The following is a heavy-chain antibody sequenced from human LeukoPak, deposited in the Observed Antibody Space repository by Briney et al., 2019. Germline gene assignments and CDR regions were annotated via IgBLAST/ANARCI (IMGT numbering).Heavy chain of an antibody. CDR1: GFTFSSYA. Sequence: GGSLRLSCSASGFTFSSYAMHWVRQAPGKGLEYVSAISSNGGSTYYADSVKGRFTISRDNSKNTLYLQMSSLRAKDTAVYYCAGAQGDGPWQYYYGMDVWGKGTTVTVSS. CDR3: AGAQGDGPWQYYYGMDV. V-gene: IGHV3-64D*06. J-gene: IGHJ6*04. CDR2: ISSNGGST. D-gene: IGHD2-8*01.